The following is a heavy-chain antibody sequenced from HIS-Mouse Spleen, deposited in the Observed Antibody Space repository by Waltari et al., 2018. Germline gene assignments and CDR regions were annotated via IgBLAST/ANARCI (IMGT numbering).Heavy chain of an antibody. CDR1: GFTFSSYG. V-gene: IGHV3-30*18. D-gene: IGHD6-19*01. Sequence: QVQLVESGGGVVQPGRSLRLSCAASGFTFSSYGMHWVRQAPGKGVEWVAVSSYDGMNKYYVESVKGRFTSSRDNSKNTLYLQMNSLRAEDTAVYYCAKASSGWLDYWGQGTLVTVSS. J-gene: IGHJ4*02. CDR2: SSYDGMNK. CDR3: AKASSGWLDY.